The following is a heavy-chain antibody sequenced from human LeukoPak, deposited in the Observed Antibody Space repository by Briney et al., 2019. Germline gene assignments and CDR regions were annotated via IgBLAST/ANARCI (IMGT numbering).Heavy chain of an antibody. V-gene: IGHV3-7*01. CDR2: IKQDGREK. CDR1: GFTFSSYS. D-gene: IGHD1-14*01. CDR3: ARPEPSSGGYWYFDL. Sequence: GGSLRLSCAASGFTFSSYSMNWVRRAPGKGLEWVANIKQDGREKNYVDSVKGRFTISRDNARDSLYLQMNSLRGEDTAVYYCARPEPSSGGYWYFDLWGRGTLVTVSS. J-gene: IGHJ2*01.